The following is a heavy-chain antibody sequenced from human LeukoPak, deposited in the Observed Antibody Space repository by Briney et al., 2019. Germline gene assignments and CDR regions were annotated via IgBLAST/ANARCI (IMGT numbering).Heavy chain of an antibody. J-gene: IGHJ6*04. CDR2: ISYDGSSK. V-gene: IGHV3-30*04. CDR1: GFTFSTYA. D-gene: IGHD3-10*02. CDR3: AELGITMIGGV. Sequence: SLRLSCAACGFTFSTYAMHWVRQAPGKGLEWVAVISYDGSSKYYADSVKGRFTISRDNAKNSLYLQMNSLRAEDTAVYYCAELGITMIGGVWGKGTTVTISS.